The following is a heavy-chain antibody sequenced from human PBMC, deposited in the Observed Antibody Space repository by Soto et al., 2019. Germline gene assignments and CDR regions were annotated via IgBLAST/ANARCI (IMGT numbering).Heavy chain of an antibody. CDR2: IGQDGSEK. Sequence: EVQLVESGGGLVQPGGSLRLSCAASGFSFSDSWMDWVRQAPGKGLEWVANIGQDGSEKYYVDSVKGRFTISRDNAKNSVYLPMTTLRAEDTAVYYCSRRLEVWGQGTTVTVSS. CDR1: GFSFSDSW. J-gene: IGHJ6*02. CDR3: SRRLEV. V-gene: IGHV3-7*05.